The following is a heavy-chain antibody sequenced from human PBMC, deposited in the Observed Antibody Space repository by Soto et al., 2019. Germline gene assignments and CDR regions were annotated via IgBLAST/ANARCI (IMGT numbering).Heavy chain of an antibody. CDR2: INHSGST. D-gene: IGHD5-12*01. Sequence: QVQLQQWGAGLLKPSETLSLTCAVYGGSFSGYYWSWIRQPPGKGLEGIGEINHSGSTNYNPSLKSRVPISVDTSQHQLSMKLRYVNAADTAVYYCARVQRKWLVPQHHCFDPWGQGTLVTVSS. J-gene: IGHJ5*02. CDR1: GGSFSGYY. CDR3: ARVQRKWLVPQHHCFDP. V-gene: IGHV4-34*01.